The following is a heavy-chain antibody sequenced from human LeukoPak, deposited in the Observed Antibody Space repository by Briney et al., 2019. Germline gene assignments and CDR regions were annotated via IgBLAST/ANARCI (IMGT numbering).Heavy chain of an antibody. V-gene: IGHV4-59*01. J-gene: IGHJ5*02. CDR2: IYYSGST. Sequence: SETLSFTCTVSGDSMTNYYWSWLRQSSGKGLEWIGYIYYSGSTTYNPSLKSRVTISVDTSKNQFSLKLSSVTAADTAIYYCERVSGNSRFDPWGQGTLVTVCS. CDR3: ERVSGNSRFDP. D-gene: IGHD4-23*01. CDR1: GDSMTNYY.